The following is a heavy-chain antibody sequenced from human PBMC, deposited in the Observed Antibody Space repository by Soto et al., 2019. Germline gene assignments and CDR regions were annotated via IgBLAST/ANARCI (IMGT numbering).Heavy chain of an antibody. Sequence: GGSLRLSCAASGFIFENFGMSWVRQAPGKGLEWISSISGSGFKKYYADSVKGRFTISRDNSKSTAYLELNNLSAEDTAVYHCAKNQGVELVPLATVDWFDPWGQGSVVTVSS. CDR2: ISGSGFKK. CDR3: AKNQGVELVPLATVDWFDP. CDR1: GFIFENFG. J-gene: IGHJ5*02. D-gene: IGHD1-26*01. V-gene: IGHV3-23*01.